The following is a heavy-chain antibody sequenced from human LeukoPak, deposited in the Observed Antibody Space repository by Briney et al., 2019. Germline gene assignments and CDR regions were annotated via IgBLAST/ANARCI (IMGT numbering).Heavy chain of an antibody. J-gene: IGHJ4*02. CDR1: GFTFSSYE. Sequence: GGSLRLSCATSGFTFSSYEMSWVRQAPGKGLEWVSYISSSGSSIYYADSVKGRFTISRDNTKNSLYLQMNSLRAGDTAIYYCAGVGRSSRPGYWGQGTLVNVSS. V-gene: IGHV3-48*03. CDR2: ISSSGSSI. D-gene: IGHD6-6*01. CDR3: AGVGRSSRPGY.